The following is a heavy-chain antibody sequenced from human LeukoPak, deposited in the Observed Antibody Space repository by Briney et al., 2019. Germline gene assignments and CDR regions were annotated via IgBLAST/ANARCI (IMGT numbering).Heavy chain of an antibody. Sequence: GGSLRLSCAASGFGFGQYEMNWVRQAPGKGLEWIAYISVRAGTIYYGDSAEGRFTISRDDAKNSLYLQMNGLRVEDTAIYYCAKDFPHYYEVPHGIDDWGQGTTVTV. CDR2: ISVRAGTI. V-gene: IGHV3-48*03. CDR3: AKDFPHYYEVPHGIDD. CDR1: GFGFGQYE. J-gene: IGHJ6*02. D-gene: IGHD3-22*01.